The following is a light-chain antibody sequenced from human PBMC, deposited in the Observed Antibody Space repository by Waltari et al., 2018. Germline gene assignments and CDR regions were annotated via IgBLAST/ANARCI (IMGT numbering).Light chain of an antibody. J-gene: IGLJ1*01. V-gene: IGLV1-47*01. CDR3: AAWDDSLNGYYV. CDR2: RSD. Sequence: QSVLTQPPSASGTPGQRVTISCSGSSSNIGTNFVYWYQHVPGTAPKLLIYRSDQRPSGVPDRVAGSKSGTSASRAISGLRSEDEGDYYCAAWDDSLNGYYVFGTGTKVTVL. CDR1: SSNIGTNF.